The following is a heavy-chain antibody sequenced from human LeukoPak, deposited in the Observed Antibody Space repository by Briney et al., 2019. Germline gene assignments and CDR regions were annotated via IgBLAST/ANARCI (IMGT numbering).Heavy chain of an antibody. J-gene: IGHJ4*02. Sequence: GGSLRLSCAASGFIFSDHAMNWVRQAPGKGLEWVAVISYDGSNKYYADSVKGRFTISRDNSKNTLYLQMNSLRAEDTAVYYCASLNFGVFDYWGQGTLVTVSS. CDR2: ISYDGSNK. CDR1: GFIFSDHA. CDR3: ASLNFGVFDY. V-gene: IGHV3-30-3*01. D-gene: IGHD1-7*01.